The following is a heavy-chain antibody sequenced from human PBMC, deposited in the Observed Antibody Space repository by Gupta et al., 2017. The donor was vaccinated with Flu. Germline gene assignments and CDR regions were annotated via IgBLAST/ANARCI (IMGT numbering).Heavy chain of an antibody. J-gene: IGHJ2*01. CDR1: GFNFRDYY. CDR3: ARDGKSWSFDV. V-gene: IGHV3-11*01. CDR2: FSSRGNLI. Sequence: QAQLVESGGGLVKPGMSLRLSCAASGFNFRDYYMSWVRQAPGKGLEWVSFFSSRGNLIKYADSGKGRFTVSRDNANNALYLQMNSLEADDTAVYYCARDGKSWSFDVWGRGSLVTVFS. D-gene: IGHD1-26*01.